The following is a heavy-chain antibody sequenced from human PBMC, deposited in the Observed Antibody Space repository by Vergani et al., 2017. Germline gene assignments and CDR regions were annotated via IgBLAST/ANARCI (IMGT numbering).Heavy chain of an antibody. J-gene: IGHJ4*02. Sequence: QVQLVESGGGVVQPGRSLRLSCAASGFTFSSYAMHWVRQAPGKGLEWVAVISYDGSNKYYADSVKGRFTISRDNSKNTRYLQMNSLRAEDTAVYYCARGDYYDSSGYWYYFDYWGQGTLVTVSS. CDR3: ARGDYYDSSGYWYYFDY. D-gene: IGHD3-22*01. CDR1: GFTFSSYA. V-gene: IGHV3-30-3*01. CDR2: ISYDGSNK.